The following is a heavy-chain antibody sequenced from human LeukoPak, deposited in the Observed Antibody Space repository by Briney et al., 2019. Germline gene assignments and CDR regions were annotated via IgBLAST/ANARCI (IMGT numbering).Heavy chain of an antibody. J-gene: IGHJ5*02. CDR2: ISYDVGKK. CDR1: GFTFSSYG. Sequence: PGGSLRLSCAASGFTFSSYGMHWVRQAPGKGLEWVAVISYDVGKKYYADSVKGRFTISRDNSKNTLYLQMNSLRAEDTAVYYCAKDDYYDTSGYRAWGQGTLVTVSS. V-gene: IGHV3-30*18. D-gene: IGHD3-22*01. CDR3: AKDDYYDTSGYRA.